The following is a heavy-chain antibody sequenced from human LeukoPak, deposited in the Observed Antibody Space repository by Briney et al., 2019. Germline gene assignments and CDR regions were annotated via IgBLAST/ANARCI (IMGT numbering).Heavy chain of an antibody. Sequence: GGSLRLSCAASGFTFSSYSMNWIRQAPGKGLEWVSSISSSSSYIYYADSVKGRFTISRDNAKNSVYLQMNSLRAEDTAMYYCARIGYSSSSFDYLGRGTLVTVSS. CDR2: ISSSSSYI. D-gene: IGHD6-6*01. CDR1: GFTFSSYS. CDR3: ARIGYSSSSFDY. J-gene: IGHJ4*02. V-gene: IGHV3-21*01.